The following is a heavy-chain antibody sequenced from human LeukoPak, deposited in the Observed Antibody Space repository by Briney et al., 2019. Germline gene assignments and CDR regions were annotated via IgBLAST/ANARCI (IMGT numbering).Heavy chain of an antibody. J-gene: IGHJ4*02. V-gene: IGHV3-30*18. Sequence: PGGSLRLSCAASGFTFSIYGMHWVRQAPGKGPEWVAVISYDGNNKYFADSVKGRFTISRDNSKNTLYLQMNSLRVEDTAVYYCAKPGSSGYYLRPFDYWGQGTLVTVSS. CDR3: AKPGSSGYYLRPFDY. CDR1: GFTFSIYG. CDR2: ISYDGNNK. D-gene: IGHD3-22*01.